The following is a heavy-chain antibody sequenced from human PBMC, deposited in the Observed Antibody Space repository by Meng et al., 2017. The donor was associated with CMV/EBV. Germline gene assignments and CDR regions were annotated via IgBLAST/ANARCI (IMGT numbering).Heavy chain of an antibody. D-gene: IGHD6-13*01. Sequence: GSLRLSCAVYGGSFSGYYWSWIRQPPGKGLEWIGEINHSGSTNYNPSLKSRVTISVDTSKNQFSLKLSSVTAADTAVYYCTLIKRGIGYRGQGTLVTVSS. CDR2: INHSGST. V-gene: IGHV4-34*01. CDR3: TLIKRGIGY. CDR1: GGSFSGYY. J-gene: IGHJ4*02.